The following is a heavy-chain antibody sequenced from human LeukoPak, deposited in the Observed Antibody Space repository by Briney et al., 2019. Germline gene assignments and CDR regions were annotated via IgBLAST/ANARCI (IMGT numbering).Heavy chain of an antibody. V-gene: IGHV3-33*08. J-gene: IGHJ4*02. CDR2: TWYDGTNK. CDR3: ARGDRSSWFNFDY. CDR1: GFXFSSYV. D-gene: IGHD6-13*01. Sequence: PGGSLRLSCAASGFXFSSYVIHWVRQAPGKGLEWVAVTWYDGTNKYFADSVRGRFSISRDNSKNTLYLQMNSLRAEDTAVYYCARGDRSSWFNFDYWGQGTLVTVSS.